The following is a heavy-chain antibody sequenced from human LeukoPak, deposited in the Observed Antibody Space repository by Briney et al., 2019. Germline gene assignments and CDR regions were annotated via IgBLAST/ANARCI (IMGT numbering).Heavy chain of an antibody. CDR3: ARQGYVLNGGAFDF. CDR1: GGSISSGSYY. Sequence: SETLSLTCTASGGSISSGSYYWSWIRQPAGKGLAWIGRIYTSGSTNYNPSLKSRVTISVDTSKNQFSLNLNSVTAADAAVYFCARQGYVLNGGAFDFWGQGTMVTVSS. CDR2: IYTSGST. D-gene: IGHD6-13*01. J-gene: IGHJ3*01. V-gene: IGHV4-61*02.